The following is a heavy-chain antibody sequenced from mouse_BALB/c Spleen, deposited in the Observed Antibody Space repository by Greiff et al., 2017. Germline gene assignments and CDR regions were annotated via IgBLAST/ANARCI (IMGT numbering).Heavy chain of an antibody. Sequence: VKLVESGPGLVQPSQSLSITCTVSGFSLTSYGVHWVRQSPGKGLEWLGVIWSGGSTDYNAAFISRLSISKDNSKSQVFFKMNSLQANDTAIYYCARTYDGSYSAMDYWGQGTSVTVSS. J-gene: IGHJ4*01. CDR3: ARTYDGSYSAMDY. D-gene: IGHD2-3*01. CDR2: IWSGGST. V-gene: IGHV2-2*02. CDR1: GFSLTSYG.